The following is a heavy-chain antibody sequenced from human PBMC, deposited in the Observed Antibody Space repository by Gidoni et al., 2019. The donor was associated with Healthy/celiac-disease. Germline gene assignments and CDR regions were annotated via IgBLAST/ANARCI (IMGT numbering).Heavy chain of an antibody. CDR1: GFTFSKAW. CDR3: TTAGGWDAFDI. Sequence: EVQLVESGGGLVKPGGSLRLSCAASGFTFSKAWMSWGRQAPGKGLEWVGRIKSKTEGGTTDYAAPVKGRFTISRDDSKNTLYLQMNSLKTEDTAVYYCTTAGGWDAFDIWGQGTMVTVSS. CDR2: IKSKTEGGTT. D-gene: IGHD2-15*01. V-gene: IGHV3-15*01. J-gene: IGHJ3*02.